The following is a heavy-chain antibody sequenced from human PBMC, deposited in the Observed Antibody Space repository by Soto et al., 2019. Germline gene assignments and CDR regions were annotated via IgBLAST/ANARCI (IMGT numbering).Heavy chain of an antibody. J-gene: IGHJ6*02. Sequence: RASVRVSCKASGYTFTGYYMHWVRQAPGQGLEWMGWINPNSGGTNYAQKFQGWVTMTRDTSISTAYMELSRLRSDDTAVYYCASGYRMVATSKSGNYYYGMDVWGQGTTVTVSS. CDR2: INPNSGGT. V-gene: IGHV1-2*04. CDR3: ASGYRMVATSKSGNYYYGMDV. D-gene: IGHD5-12*01. CDR1: GYTFTGYY.